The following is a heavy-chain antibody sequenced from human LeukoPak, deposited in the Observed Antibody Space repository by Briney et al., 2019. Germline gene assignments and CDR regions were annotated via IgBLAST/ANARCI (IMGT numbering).Heavy chain of an antibody. CDR1: GFTFSSYG. CDR2: IWYDGSKK. CDR3: ARATMSYSTSEAFDI. V-gene: IGHV3-33*01. D-gene: IGHD6-13*01. J-gene: IGHJ3*02. Sequence: QPGGSLRLSCAASGFTFSSYGMHWVRQTLGKGLEWVAVIWYDGSKKYYADSVKGRFTISRDNSKNTLYVQMNSLRAEDTAVYCARATMSYSTSEAFDIWGQGTMVTVSS.